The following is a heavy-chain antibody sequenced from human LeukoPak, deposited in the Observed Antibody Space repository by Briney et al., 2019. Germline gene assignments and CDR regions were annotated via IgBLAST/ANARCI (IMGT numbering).Heavy chain of an antibody. Sequence: PSETLSLTCTVSGESIRSSNWWSWVRQPPGKGLEWIGEIYHSGTTNYNPSLKSRVTISFATSTNQFFLDLSPVTAADTAVYYCSNKVYCSTTSCHPAGYWGLGSLVTVSS. CDR3: SNKVYCSTTSCHPAGY. J-gene: IGHJ4*02. CDR2: IYHSGTT. D-gene: IGHD2-2*01. CDR1: GESIRSSNW. V-gene: IGHV4-4*02.